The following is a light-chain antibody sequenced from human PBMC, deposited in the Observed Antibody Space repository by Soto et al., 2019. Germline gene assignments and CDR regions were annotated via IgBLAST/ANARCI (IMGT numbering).Light chain of an antibody. CDR1: QGISSY. V-gene: IGKV1-9*01. J-gene: IGKJ5*01. Sequence: IQFTHSPSSLSASLGYRVTITCRASQGISSYLAWYQQKPGKAPKLLIYAASTLQSGVPSRFSGSGSGTDFTLSINSLQPEDFATYYCQQAYSFPITFGQGTRLEIK. CDR3: QQAYSFPIT. CDR2: AAS.